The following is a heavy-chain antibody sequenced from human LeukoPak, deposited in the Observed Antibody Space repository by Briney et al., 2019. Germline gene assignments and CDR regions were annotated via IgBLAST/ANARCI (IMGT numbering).Heavy chain of an antibody. Sequence: SETLSLTCTVSGGSISSSSYYWGWIRQPPGKGLEWIGSIYYSGSTYYNPSLQSRVTISVDTSKNQFSLKLSSVTAADTAVYYCARVSGITMIVVLQSDAFDIWGQGTMVTVSS. CDR2: IYYSGST. CDR3: ARVSGITMIVVLQSDAFDI. CDR1: GGSISSSSYY. V-gene: IGHV4-39*07. D-gene: IGHD3-22*01. J-gene: IGHJ3*02.